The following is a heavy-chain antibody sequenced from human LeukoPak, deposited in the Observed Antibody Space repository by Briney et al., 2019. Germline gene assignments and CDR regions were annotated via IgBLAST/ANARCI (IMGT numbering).Heavy chain of an antibody. CDR1: GGSISSSSYY. CDR3: ARASGMATIPTGAFDI. D-gene: IGHD5-24*01. CDR2: IYYSGST. Sequence: SETLSLTCTVSGGSISSSSYYWGWIRQPPGKGLEWIGSIYYSGSTYYNPSLKSRVTISVDTSKNQFSLKLSSVTAADTAVYYCARASGMATIPTGAFDIWGQGTMVTVSS. J-gene: IGHJ3*02. V-gene: IGHV4-39*07.